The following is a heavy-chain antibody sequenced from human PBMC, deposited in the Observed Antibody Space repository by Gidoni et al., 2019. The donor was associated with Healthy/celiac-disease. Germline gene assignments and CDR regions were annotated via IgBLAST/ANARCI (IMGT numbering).Heavy chain of an antibody. CDR3: ARDRRAVRGGGEDY. CDR2: ISSSSSTI. J-gene: IGHJ4*02. CDR1: GFTFSSYS. D-gene: IGHD3-10*01. Sequence: EVQLVESGGGLVQPGGSLRLSCAASGFTFSSYSMNWVRQAPGKGLEWVSYISSSSSTIYYADSVKGRFTISRDNAKNSLYLQMNSLRDEDTAVYYWARDRRAVRGGGEDYWGQGTLVTVSS. V-gene: IGHV3-48*02.